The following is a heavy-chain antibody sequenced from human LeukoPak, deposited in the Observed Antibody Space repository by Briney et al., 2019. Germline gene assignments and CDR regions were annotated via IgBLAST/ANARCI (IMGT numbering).Heavy chain of an antibody. CDR1: EYSFTSYW. J-gene: IGHJ4*02. CDR3: ALGGYYYDSSGYPDY. CDR2: IYPGDSDT. V-gene: IGHV5-51*01. D-gene: IGHD3-22*01. Sequence: GESLKISCKGSEYSFTSYWIGWVRQMPGKGLEWMGIIYPGDSDTRYSPSFQGQVTISADKSISTAYLQWSSLKASDTAMYYCALGGYYYDSSGYPDYWGQGTLVTVSS.